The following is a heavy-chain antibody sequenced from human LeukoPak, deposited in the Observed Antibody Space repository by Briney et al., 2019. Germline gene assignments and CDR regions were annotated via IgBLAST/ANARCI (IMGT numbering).Heavy chain of an antibody. J-gene: IGHJ4*02. Sequence: GGSLRLSCAVSGFSVSGYWMTWVRQAPGKGLEWVANIKQDGSEKNYVDSVKGRFTISRDNAENSLFLQMNSLRVEDTAVYYCAREWQGGIAAAGTKIEGDYWGQGTLVAVSS. V-gene: IGHV3-7*01. CDR2: IKQDGSEK. CDR1: GFSVSGYW. CDR3: AREWQGGIAAAGTKIEGDY. D-gene: IGHD6-13*01.